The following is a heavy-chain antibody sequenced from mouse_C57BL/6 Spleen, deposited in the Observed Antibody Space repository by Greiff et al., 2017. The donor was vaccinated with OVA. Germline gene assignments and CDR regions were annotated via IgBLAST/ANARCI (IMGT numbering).Heavy chain of an antibody. D-gene: IGHD1-1*01. CDR2: IRLKSDNYAT. V-gene: IGHV6-3*01. Sequence: EVQLVESGGGLVQPGGSMKLSCVASGFTFSNYWMNWVRQSPEKGLEWVAQIRLKSDNYATHYAVSVKGRFTISRDDSKSSVYLQMNNLRAEDTGIYYCSITTVVARYFDYWGQGTTLTVSS. J-gene: IGHJ2*01. CDR1: GFTFSNYW. CDR3: SITTVVARYFDY.